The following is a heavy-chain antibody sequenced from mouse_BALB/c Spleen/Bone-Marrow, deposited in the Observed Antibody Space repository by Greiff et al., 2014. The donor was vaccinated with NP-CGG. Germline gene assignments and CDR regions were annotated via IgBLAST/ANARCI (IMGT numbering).Heavy chain of an antibody. CDR2: ITKGGGST. CDR1: GFTFSDYY. CDR3: ARQLAYAMDY. J-gene: IGHJ4*01. Sequence: EVKLMESGGGLVQPGGSLKPSCATSGFTFSDYYMYWVRQTPEKRLEWVAYITKGGGSTYYPDIVKGRFTISRDNAKNTLYLQMSRLKSEDTAMYYCARQLAYAMDYWGQGTPVTVSS. D-gene: IGHD4-1*01. V-gene: IGHV5-12*02.